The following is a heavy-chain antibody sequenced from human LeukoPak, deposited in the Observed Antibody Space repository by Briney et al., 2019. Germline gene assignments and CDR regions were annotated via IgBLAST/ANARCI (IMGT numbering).Heavy chain of an antibody. D-gene: IGHD6-19*01. CDR2: ISAYNGNT. Sequence: ASVKVSCKASGYTFTSYGISWVRQAPGQGLEWMGWISAYNGNTNYAQKLQGRVTMTTDTSTSTAYMELRSLRSDDTAVYYCARDGWGQWLVPNAFDIWGQGTMVTVSS. CDR1: GYTFTSYG. V-gene: IGHV1-18*01. J-gene: IGHJ3*02. CDR3: ARDGWGQWLVPNAFDI.